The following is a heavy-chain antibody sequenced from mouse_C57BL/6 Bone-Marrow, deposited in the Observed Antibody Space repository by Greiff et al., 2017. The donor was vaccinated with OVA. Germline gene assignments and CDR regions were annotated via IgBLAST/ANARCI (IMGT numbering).Heavy chain of an antibody. J-gene: IGHJ4*01. D-gene: IGHD2-5*01. CDR3: TRGVYYSNSGAMDY. V-gene: IGHV14-4*01. CDR2: IDPENGDT. CDR1: GFNIKDDY. Sequence: EVKLVESGAELVRPGASVKLSCTASGFNIKDDYMHWVKQRPEQGLEWIGWIDPENGDTEYASKFQGKATITADTSSNTAYLQLSSLTSEDTAVYYCTRGVYYSNSGAMDYWGQGTSVTVSS.